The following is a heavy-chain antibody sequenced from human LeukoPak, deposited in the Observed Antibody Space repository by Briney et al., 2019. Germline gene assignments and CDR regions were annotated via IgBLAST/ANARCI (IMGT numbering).Heavy chain of an antibody. Sequence: GGSLRLSCAASGFNFGIYSLNWVRQAPGKGLEWLSYISAGSTIYYADSVKGRFTISRDNANNLLYLQMNSLRPEDTAVYYCARDLFGTYDSDYWGQGILVTVSS. V-gene: IGHV3-48*01. CDR1: GFNFGIYS. D-gene: IGHD5-12*01. CDR3: ARDLFGTYDSDY. CDR2: ISAGSTI. J-gene: IGHJ4*02.